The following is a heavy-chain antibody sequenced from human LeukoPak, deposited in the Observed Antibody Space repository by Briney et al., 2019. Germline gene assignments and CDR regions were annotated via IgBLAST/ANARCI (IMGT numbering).Heavy chain of an antibody. Sequence: PGGSLRLSCAASGFTFSNSYMSWIRQAPGKGREWVSYISSSGNTIYYADSVKGRFTISRDNAKSSLYLQMNSLRVEDTAVYYCAREQQPLDFFSGWGQGTLVTVSS. CDR1: GFTFSNSY. J-gene: IGHJ4*02. CDR2: ISSSGNTI. CDR3: AREQQPLDFFSG. D-gene: IGHD6-13*01. V-gene: IGHV3-11*04.